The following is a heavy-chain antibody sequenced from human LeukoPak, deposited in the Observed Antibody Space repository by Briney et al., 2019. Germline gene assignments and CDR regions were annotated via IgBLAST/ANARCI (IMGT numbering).Heavy chain of an antibody. CDR1: GFTFSSYG. J-gene: IGHJ4*02. CDR2: IRYEGTNK. V-gene: IGHV3-30*02. D-gene: IGHD2-15*01. CDR3: AKVVDNLDY. Sequence: GGYLRLSCAAPGFTFSSYGMHWVRQAPGQGLEWVAFIRYEGTNKYYADSVKGRFTISRDNSKNRLYLQMNSLRAEDTAVYYCAKVVDNLDYWGQGTLVIVSS.